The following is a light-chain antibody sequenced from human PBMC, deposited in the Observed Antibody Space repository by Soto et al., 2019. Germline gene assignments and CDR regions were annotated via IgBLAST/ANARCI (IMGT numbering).Light chain of an antibody. J-gene: IGKJ1*01. V-gene: IGKV1-5*03. Sequence: DIQMTQSPSTLSASVGDRVTITCRASQSISSWLAWYQQKPGKAPKLLIYKASSLESGVPSRFSGGGSGTEFSLTISSLQPDDFATYYCQQYNYFWAFGQGTKV. CDR3: QQYNYFWA. CDR2: KAS. CDR1: QSISSW.